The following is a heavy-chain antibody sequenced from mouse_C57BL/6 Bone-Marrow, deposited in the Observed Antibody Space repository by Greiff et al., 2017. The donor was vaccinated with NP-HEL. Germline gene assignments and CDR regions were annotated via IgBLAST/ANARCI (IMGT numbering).Heavy chain of an antibody. J-gene: IGHJ2*01. CDR2: IDPEDGET. V-gene: IGHV14-2*01. Sequence: VQLKESGAELVKPGASVKLSCTASGFNIKDYYMHWVKQRTEQGLEWIGRIDPEDGETKYAPKFQGKATITADTSSNTAYLQLSSQTSEDTAVYYCASGYEYYFDYWGQGTTLTVSS. CDR1: GFNIKDYY. D-gene: IGHD1-2*01. CDR3: ASGYEYYFDY.